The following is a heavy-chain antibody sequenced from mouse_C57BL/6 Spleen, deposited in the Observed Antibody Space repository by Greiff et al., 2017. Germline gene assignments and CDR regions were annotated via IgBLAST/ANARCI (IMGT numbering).Heavy chain of an antibody. Sequence: VKLMESGAELVKPGASVKISCKASGYAFSSYWMNWVKQRPGKGLEWIGQIYPGDGDTNYNGKFKGKATLTADKSSSTAYMQLSSLTSEDSAVYFCAREGCYYHYFDYWGQGTTLTVSS. CDR3: AREGCYYHYFDY. CDR1: GYAFSSYW. J-gene: IGHJ2*01. CDR2: IYPGDGDT. V-gene: IGHV1-80*01. D-gene: IGHD2-3*01.